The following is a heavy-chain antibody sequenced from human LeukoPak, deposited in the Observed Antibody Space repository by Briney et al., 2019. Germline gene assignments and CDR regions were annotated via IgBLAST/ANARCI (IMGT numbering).Heavy chain of an antibody. CDR2: IYYSGST. Sequence: SETLSLTCSVSGGSISSYYWSWIRQPPGRGLGWIGYIYYSGSTNYNPSLKSRVTISVDTSKNQFSLKLSSVTAADTAVYYCAGSWTTVTVDYWGQGTLVTVSS. D-gene: IGHD4-17*01. CDR3: AGSWTTVTVDY. J-gene: IGHJ4*02. V-gene: IGHV4-59*13. CDR1: GGSISSYY.